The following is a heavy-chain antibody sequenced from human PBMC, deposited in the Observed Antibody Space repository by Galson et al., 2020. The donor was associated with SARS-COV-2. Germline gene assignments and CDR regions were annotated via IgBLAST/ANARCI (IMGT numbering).Heavy chain of an antibody. V-gene: IGHV3-64D*09. CDR2: LSATGGTS. CDR3: LAFSSTRHNY. D-gene: IGHD6-13*01. Sequence: GGSLRLSCSASGFTFSDYAMHWVRPAPGKGLQYVSALSATGGTSFYADSVSGRFTMSRDNSKNTFYLQMTGLRVEDTAFYYCLAFSSTRHNYWGQGTLVTVSS. J-gene: IGHJ4*02. CDR1: GFTFSDYA.